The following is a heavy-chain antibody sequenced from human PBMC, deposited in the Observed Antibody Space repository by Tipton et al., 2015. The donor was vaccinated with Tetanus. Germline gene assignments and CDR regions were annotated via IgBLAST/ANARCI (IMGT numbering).Heavy chain of an antibody. D-gene: IGHD4-17*01. J-gene: IGHJ6*02. CDR2: ISYDGSNK. CDR1: GFTFSSYG. CDR3: ARPTTVTSYYFGLDV. Sequence: SLRLSCAASGFTFSSYGMHWVRQAPGKGLEWVAVISYDGSNKYYADSVKGRFTISRDNSKNTLTLQMNSLRAEDTAVYYCARPTTVTSYYFGLDVWGQGTTVTVSS. V-gene: IGHV3-30*03.